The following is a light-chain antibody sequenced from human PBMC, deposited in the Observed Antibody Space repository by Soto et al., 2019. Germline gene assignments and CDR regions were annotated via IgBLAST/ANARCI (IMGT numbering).Light chain of an antibody. Sequence: QSVLTQPPAASGTPGQMVTISCSGSSSNIGTNYVYWYQHLPGAAPQLIIYRNNERPSGVPDRFSGSKSGTSASLAISGLRSEDEADYYCAAWDDSLSGYVFATGTKVPVL. CDR2: RNN. CDR3: AAWDDSLSGYV. CDR1: SSNIGTNY. V-gene: IGLV1-47*01. J-gene: IGLJ1*01.